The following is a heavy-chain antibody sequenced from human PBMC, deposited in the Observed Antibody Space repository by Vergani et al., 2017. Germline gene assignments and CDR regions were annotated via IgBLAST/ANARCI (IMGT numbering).Heavy chain of an antibody. D-gene: IGHD3-10*01. CDR2: ISAYNGNT. CDR3: ARAGAGDYYGSGSYYNDY. Sequence: QVQLVQSGAEVKKPGASVKVSCKTSGYTFTSYGISWVRQAPGQGLEWMGWISAYNGNTNYAQKLQGKVTMTTDTSTSTAYMELRSLRSDDTAVYYCARAGAGDYYGSGSYYNDYWGQGTLVTVSS. V-gene: IGHV1-18*01. CDR1: GYTFTSYG. J-gene: IGHJ4*02.